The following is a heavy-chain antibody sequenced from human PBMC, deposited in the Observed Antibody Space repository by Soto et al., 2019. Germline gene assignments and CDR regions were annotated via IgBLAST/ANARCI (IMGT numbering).Heavy chain of an antibody. Sequence: PGGSLRLSCAASGFTFSSYAMSWVRQAPGKGLEWVSAISGSVGSTYYADSVKGRFTISRDNSKNTLYLQMNSLRAEDTAVYYCAKDRLLWFGEYGWFNPWGQGTLVTVSS. V-gene: IGHV3-23*01. CDR2: ISGSVGST. CDR3: AKDRLLWFGEYGWFNP. J-gene: IGHJ5*02. D-gene: IGHD3-10*01. CDR1: GFTFSSYA.